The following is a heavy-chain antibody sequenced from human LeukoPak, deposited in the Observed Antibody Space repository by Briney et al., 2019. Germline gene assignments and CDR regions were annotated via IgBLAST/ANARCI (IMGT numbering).Heavy chain of an antibody. Sequence: PSETLSLTCAVYGGSFSGYYWSWIRQPPGKGLEWIGEINHSGSTYYNPSLKSRVTISVDTSKNQFSLKLSSVTAADTAVYYCARDLTGYMFVGYYYYYMDVWGKGTTVTVSS. CDR3: ARDLTGYMFVGYYYYYMDV. V-gene: IGHV4-34*01. CDR2: INHSGST. J-gene: IGHJ6*03. D-gene: IGHD3-9*01. CDR1: GGSFSGYY.